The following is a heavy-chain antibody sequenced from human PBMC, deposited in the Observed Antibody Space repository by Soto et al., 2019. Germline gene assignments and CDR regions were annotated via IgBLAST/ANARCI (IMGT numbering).Heavy chain of an antibody. D-gene: IGHD1-26*01. V-gene: IGHV3-48*01. CDR1: GFTFSSYS. Sequence: EVQLVESGGGLVQPGGSLRLSCAASGFTFSSYSMNWVRRAPGKGLEWVSYISSSSSTIYYADSVKGRFTISRDNARSSLYLQMNSLRADDTAVYYCARVQSGSYTAYYYYGMDVWGQGTTVTVSS. J-gene: IGHJ6*02. CDR2: ISSSSSTI. CDR3: ARVQSGSYTAYYYYGMDV.